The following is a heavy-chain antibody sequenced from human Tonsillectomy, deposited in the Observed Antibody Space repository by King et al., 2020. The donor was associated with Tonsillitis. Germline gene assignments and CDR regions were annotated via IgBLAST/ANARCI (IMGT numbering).Heavy chain of an antibody. CDR2: FIPMFGAA. V-gene: IGHV1-69*06. CDR3: ASRGSAYCTGGTCYARNWFDP. D-gene: IGHD2-15*01. J-gene: IGHJ5*02. CDR1: GGTFSTYA. Sequence: GQLVQSGAEVKKPGSSVKVSCKASGGTFSTYAISWVRQAPGQGPEWMGGFIPMFGAANFAQKFQGRVTITADKSTSTAYMELSSLRYEDTAVSYCASRGSAYCTGGTCYARNWFDPWGQGTLVTVSS.